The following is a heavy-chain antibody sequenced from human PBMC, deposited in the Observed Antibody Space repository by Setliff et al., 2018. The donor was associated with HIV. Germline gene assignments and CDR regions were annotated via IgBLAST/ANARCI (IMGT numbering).Heavy chain of an antibody. J-gene: IGHJ4*01. V-gene: IGHV1-8*02. Sequence: ASVKVSCKASGYTLTNYDIDWVRHAPGQGLEWIGWMTPLTASTGYSRKFQGRVTLTRDLSTGTAYMELNSLISNDTAVYYCARAPATANGFFEFWGQGSLVTVSS. CDR3: ARAPATANGFFEF. D-gene: IGHD2-8*01. CDR1: GYTLTNYD. CDR2: MTPLTAST.